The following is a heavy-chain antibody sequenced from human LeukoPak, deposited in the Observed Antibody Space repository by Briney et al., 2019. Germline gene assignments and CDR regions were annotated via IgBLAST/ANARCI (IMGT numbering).Heavy chain of an antibody. V-gene: IGHV3-48*01. J-gene: IGHJ3*02. CDR3: ARSLRNAFDI. Sequence: PGGSLRLSCAASGFTFSSYGMTWVRQAPGKGLEWVSYISSSSSTIYYADSVKGRFTISSDNANNSLYLQMNSLRAEDTAVYYCARSLRNAFDIWGQGTMVTVSS. CDR1: GFTFSSYG. D-gene: IGHD3-3*01. CDR2: ISSSSSTI.